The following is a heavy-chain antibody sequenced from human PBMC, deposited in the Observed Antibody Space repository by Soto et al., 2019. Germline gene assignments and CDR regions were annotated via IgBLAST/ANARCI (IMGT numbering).Heavy chain of an antibody. D-gene: IGHD3-10*01. CDR3: AKDWPITGVLWFGETHVGYYFDY. V-gene: IGHV3-23*01. J-gene: IGHJ4*02. CDR1: GFTFSSYA. CDR2: ISGSGGST. Sequence: GGSLRLSCAASGFTFSSYAMSWVRQAPGKGLEWVSAISGSGGSTYYADSVKGRFTISRDNSKNSLYLQMNSLGAEDTAVYYCAKDWPITGVLWFGETHVGYYFDYWGQGTLVTVSS.